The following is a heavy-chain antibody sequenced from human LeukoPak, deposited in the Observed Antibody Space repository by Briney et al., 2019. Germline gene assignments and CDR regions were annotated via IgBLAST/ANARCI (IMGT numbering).Heavy chain of an antibody. CDR2: IYYTGST. V-gene: IGHV4-59*04. Sequence: SETLSLTCTVSGGSISSYYWSWIRQPAGKGLEWIGNIYYTGSTYYNVSLNSRVTISIDTSKNLFSLRLNSMTAADTAVYYCAKSGGYGLIDKWGQGTLVTVSS. CDR1: GGSISSYY. CDR3: AKSGGYGLIDK. D-gene: IGHD1-26*01. J-gene: IGHJ4*02.